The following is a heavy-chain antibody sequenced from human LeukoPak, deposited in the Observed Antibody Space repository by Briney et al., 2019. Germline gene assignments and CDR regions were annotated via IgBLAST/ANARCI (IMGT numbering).Heavy chain of an antibody. J-gene: IGHJ3*02. CDR1: GYTFTSYY. CDR2: INPSGGST. D-gene: IGHD3-3*01. V-gene: IGHV1-46*01. CDR3: ARGPRITIFGVVMANDAFDI. Sequence: GESLKISCKASGYTFTSYYMHWVRQAPGQGLEWMGIINPSGGSTSYAQKFQGRVTMTRDTSSSTAYTELSRLRFDDTVVYYCARGPRITIFGVVMANDAFDIWGQGTMVTVSS.